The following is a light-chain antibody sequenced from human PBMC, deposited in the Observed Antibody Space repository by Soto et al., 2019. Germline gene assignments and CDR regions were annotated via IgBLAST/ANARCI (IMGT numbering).Light chain of an antibody. CDR1: SGHSSYA. Sequence: QPVLTQSPSASASLGASVKLTCTLTSGHSSYAIAWHQQQPEKGPRYLMKPNSDGSHTKGDGIPDRFSGSSSGAERYLTISSLQSDDEADYYCQTWSTGIQVFGGGTKLTVL. CDR3: QTWSTGIQV. CDR2: PNSDGSH. V-gene: IGLV4-69*01. J-gene: IGLJ3*02.